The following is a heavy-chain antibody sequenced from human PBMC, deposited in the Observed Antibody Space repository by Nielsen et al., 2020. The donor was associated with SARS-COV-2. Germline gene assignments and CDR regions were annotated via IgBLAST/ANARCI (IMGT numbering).Heavy chain of an antibody. CDR2: IYFSGKT. D-gene: IGHD3-10*01. J-gene: IGHJ4*02. CDR3: ARWFMGGGFDY. CDR1: GGSISNSRNY. Sequence: SETLSLTCSVSGGSISNSRNYWGWIRQPPGKGLEWIGDIYFSGKTYYAPSLKSRVTISVVTSQNQVSLKLRSMSAADTAVYYCARWFMGGGFDYWGQGSLVTVSS. V-gene: IGHV4-39*01.